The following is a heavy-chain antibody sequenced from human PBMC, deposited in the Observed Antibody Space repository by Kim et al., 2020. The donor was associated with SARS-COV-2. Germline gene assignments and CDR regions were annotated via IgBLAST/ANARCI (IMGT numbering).Heavy chain of an antibody. CDR1: GGSISSSSYY. Sequence: SETLSLTCTVSGGSISSSSYYWGWIRQPRGKGLEWIGSIYYSGSTYYNPSLKSRVTISVDTTKNQFSLKMSSVTAADTAVYYCARGANWGLHDAFDIWGQVTMVTVSS. V-gene: IGHV4-39*07. J-gene: IGHJ3*02. D-gene: IGHD7-27*01. CDR2: IYYSGST. CDR3: ARGANWGLHDAFDI.